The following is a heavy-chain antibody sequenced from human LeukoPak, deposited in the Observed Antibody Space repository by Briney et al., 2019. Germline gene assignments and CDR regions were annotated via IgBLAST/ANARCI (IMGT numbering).Heavy chain of an antibody. Sequence: PSETLSLTCAVSGDSVSFSYWSWIRQPPGKGLEWIGYVFHTGDSNCNPSLKRRVTMSLDTSKNQLSLRLTSVTAADTAVYYCARHPFATPFDRWGRGTLATVSS. V-gene: IGHV4-59*08. CDR1: GDSVSFSY. CDR2: VFHTGDS. J-gene: IGHJ5*02. CDR3: ARHPFATPFDR. D-gene: IGHD2-15*01.